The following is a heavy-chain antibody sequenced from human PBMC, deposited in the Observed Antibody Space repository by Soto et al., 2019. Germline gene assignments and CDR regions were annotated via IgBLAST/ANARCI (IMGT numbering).Heavy chain of an antibody. D-gene: IGHD1-1*01. CDR3: ARGWNDFPH. CDR2: IIPVFGTA. CDR1: GGTFSSYA. V-gene: IGHV1-69*13. Sequence: ASVKVSCKASGGTFSSYAISWVRQAPGQGLECMGGIIPVFGTANYAQKFQGRVTINADESTSTVYMELSSLRSEDTAVYYCARGWNDFPHWGQGTLVTVSS. J-gene: IGHJ1*01.